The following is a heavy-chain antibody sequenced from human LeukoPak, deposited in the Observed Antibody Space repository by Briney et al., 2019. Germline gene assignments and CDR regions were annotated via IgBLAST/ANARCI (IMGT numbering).Heavy chain of an antibody. CDR1: GFSFSDYY. D-gene: IGHD2-2*01. Sequence: GGSLRLSCAASGFSFSDYYISWIRRAPGKGLEWVSYIGSSASTIYYADSVKGRFTISRDNAKNTLYLQMNSLRAEDTTVYYCARDRVGYCSSTSCYNYYYGMDVWGQGTTVTVSS. CDR3: ARDRVGYCSSTSCYNYYYGMDV. V-gene: IGHV3-11*01. J-gene: IGHJ6*02. CDR2: IGSSASTI.